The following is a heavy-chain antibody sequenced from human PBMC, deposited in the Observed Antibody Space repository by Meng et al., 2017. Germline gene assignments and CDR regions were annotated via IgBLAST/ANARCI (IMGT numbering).Heavy chain of an antibody. CDR1: GCSISSMSYY. D-gene: IGHD3-10*01. CDR3: ARLTLLWFGELKDY. J-gene: IGHJ4*02. Sequence: PLQASGPGLVRPSETLSLTCSVSGCSISSMSYYWGWIRQPSGKGLEWIGSIYYSGSTYYNPSLKSRVTISVDTSKNQFSLKLSSVTAADTAVYYCARLTLLWFGELKDYWGQGTLVTVSS. CDR2: IYYSGST. V-gene: IGHV4-39*07.